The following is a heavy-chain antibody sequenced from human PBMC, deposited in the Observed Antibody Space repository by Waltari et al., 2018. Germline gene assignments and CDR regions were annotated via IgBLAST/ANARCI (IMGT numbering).Heavy chain of an antibody. D-gene: IGHD2-2*02. J-gene: IGHJ4*02. V-gene: IGHV3-30*02. Sequence: QVNLVESGGGVVQPGGSLRLSCATSGFTFSNFGMHWVRQAPGKGLEGVALSWFEGSDKFYADFVRGRFTSSRDNSARTLYLDMDSLRLDDTAMYYCAKDAFGNTYLDFWGQGTLVTVSS. CDR1: GFTFSNFG. CDR3: AKDAFGNTYLDF. CDR2: SWFEGSDK.